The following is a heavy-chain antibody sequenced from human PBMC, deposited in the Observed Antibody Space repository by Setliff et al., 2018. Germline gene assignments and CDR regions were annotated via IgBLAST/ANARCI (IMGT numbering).Heavy chain of an antibody. V-gene: IGHV3-7*03. CDR2: LKYDGSES. CDR3: AKGGHVDY. Sequence: ETLSLTCTVSGGSISSGSYYWGWIRQPPGKGLEWVANLKYDGSESFYVDSVKGRFTISRDNAKNSLYLQMNSLRTEDTAVYYCAKGGHVDYCGQGTLVTVSS. J-gene: IGHJ4*02. CDR1: GGSISSGSYY.